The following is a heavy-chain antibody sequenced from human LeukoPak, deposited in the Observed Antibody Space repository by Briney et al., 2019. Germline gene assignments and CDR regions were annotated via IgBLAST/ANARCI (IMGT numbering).Heavy chain of an antibody. Sequence: SETLSLTCTVSGGSISSSSYYWGWIRQPPGKGLEWIGSIYYSGSTYYNPSLKSRVTISVDTSKNQFSLKLSSVTTADTAVYYCAREDSSGNGHFDYWGQGTLVTVSS. CDR3: AREDSSGNGHFDY. J-gene: IGHJ4*02. V-gene: IGHV4-39*07. CDR2: IYYSGST. D-gene: IGHD6-19*01. CDR1: GGSISSSSYY.